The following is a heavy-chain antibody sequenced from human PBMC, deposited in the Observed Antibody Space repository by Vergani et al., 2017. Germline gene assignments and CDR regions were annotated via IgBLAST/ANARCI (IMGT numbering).Heavy chain of an antibody. Sequence: QVQLQQWGAGLLKPSETLSLTCAVYGGSFSSYYWSWIRQPPGKGLEWIGEINHSGSTNYNPSLKSRVTISVDTSKNQFSLNLSSVTAADTAVYYCARRQIGTTVRGFDYWGQGTLVTVSS. CDR1: GGSFSSYY. D-gene: IGHD4-11*01. J-gene: IGHJ4*02. CDR3: ARRQIGTTVRGFDY. V-gene: IGHV4-34*01. CDR2: INHSGST.